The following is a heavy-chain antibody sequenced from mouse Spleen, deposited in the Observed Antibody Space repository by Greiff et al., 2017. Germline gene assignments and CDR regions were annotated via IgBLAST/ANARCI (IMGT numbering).Heavy chain of an antibody. D-gene: IGHD1-1*01. CDR3: ARRGTTVVEDAMDY. V-gene: IGHV1-19*01. J-gene: IGHJ4*01. CDR2: INPYNGGT. CDR1: GYTFTDYY. Sequence: VQLQQSGPVLVKPGASVKMSCKASGYTFTDYYMNWVKQSHGKSLEWIGVINPYNGGTSYNQKFKGKATLTVDKSSSTAYMELNSLTSEDSAVYYCARRGTTVVEDAMDYWGQGTSVTVSS.